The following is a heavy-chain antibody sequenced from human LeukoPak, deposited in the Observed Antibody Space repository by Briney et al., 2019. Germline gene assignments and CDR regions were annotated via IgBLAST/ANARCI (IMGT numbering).Heavy chain of an antibody. CDR1: GFTFSSYA. CDR2: ISSNGGST. Sequence: GGSLRLSCAASGFTFSSYAMHWVRQAPGKGLEYVSAISSNGGSTYNANSVKGRFTISRDNSKNTLYLQMGSLRAEDMAVYYCARDGVQFDYWGQGTLVTVSS. V-gene: IGHV3-64*01. CDR3: ARDGVQFDY. J-gene: IGHJ4*02. D-gene: IGHD3-10*01.